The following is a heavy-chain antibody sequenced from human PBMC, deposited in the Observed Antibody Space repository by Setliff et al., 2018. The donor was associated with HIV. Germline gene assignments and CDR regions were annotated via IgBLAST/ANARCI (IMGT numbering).Heavy chain of an antibody. D-gene: IGHD2-2*01. CDR2: IDQSGST. V-gene: IGHV4-34*01. CDR3: ARGHGGYCSSVSCYEADH. Sequence: SETLSLTCAVYGGSFSGYSWTWVRQPPGKGLEWIGAIDQSGSTNYNPSLKNRVTTSVYTSKKQFSLRLSSVTAADTAVYYCARGHGGYCSSVSCYEADHWGQGTLVTVSS. CDR1: GGSFSGYS. J-gene: IGHJ5*02.